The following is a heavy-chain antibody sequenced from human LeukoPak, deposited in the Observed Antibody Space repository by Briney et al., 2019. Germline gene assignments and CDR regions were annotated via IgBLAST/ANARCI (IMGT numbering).Heavy chain of an antibody. D-gene: IGHD6-13*01. Sequence: ASETLSLTCTVSSGSLSSYDWSWIRQAAGEGLEWIGRNYTSGSPNYNPALKSRVTMSVDTSKNQFSLKLSSVTAADTAVYYCARLTSSWYQDWYFDLWGRGTLVTVSS. J-gene: IGHJ2*01. CDR1: SGSLSSYD. V-gene: IGHV4-4*07. CDR2: NYTSGSP. CDR3: ARLTSSWYQDWYFDL.